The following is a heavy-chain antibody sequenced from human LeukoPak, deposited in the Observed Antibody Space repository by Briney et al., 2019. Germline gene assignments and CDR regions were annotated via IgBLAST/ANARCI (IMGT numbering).Heavy chain of an antibody. V-gene: IGHV1-18*01. Sequence: ASVKVSCKTSGYTFNRYGISWVRQAPGQGLEWMGWVSAYNGNINYAQKLQGRVTVTTDTSTSTAYMELRSLRSDDTAVYYCARAYVGYCSVGSCYALDYWGQGTLVTVSS. CDR3: ARAYVGYCSVGSCYALDY. CDR1: GYTFNRYG. CDR2: VSAYNGNI. D-gene: IGHD2-15*01. J-gene: IGHJ4*02.